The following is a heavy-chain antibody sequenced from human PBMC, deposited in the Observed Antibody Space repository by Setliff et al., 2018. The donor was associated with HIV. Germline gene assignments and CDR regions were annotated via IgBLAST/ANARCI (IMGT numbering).Heavy chain of an antibody. D-gene: IGHD5-18*01. J-gene: IGHJ4*01. CDR1: GGSISSHY. CDR3: ARTEDYSFGDAPFDY. CDR2: LFHSGNT. Sequence: SETLSLTCTVSGGSISSHYWSWIRQPPGKGLEWIGSLFHSGNTYYTPSVKSRVIISVDTSKNQFSLKLSSVTAADTAVYYCARTEDYSFGDAPFDYWGHGTLVTVSS. V-gene: IGHV4-59*11.